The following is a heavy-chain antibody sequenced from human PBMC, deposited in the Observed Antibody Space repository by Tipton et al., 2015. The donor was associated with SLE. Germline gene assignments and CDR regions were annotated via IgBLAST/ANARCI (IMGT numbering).Heavy chain of an antibody. D-gene: IGHD6-13*01. Sequence: TLSLTCTVSGGSISSHYWSWIRQPPGKGLEWIGYISYSGSTNYNPSLRSRVTISLDTSKNQFSLKLSSVTAADTAVYYCARGPGYSSSWPFDYWGQGTLVTVSS. CDR1: GGSISSHY. CDR3: ARGPGYSSSWPFDY. V-gene: IGHV4-59*11. J-gene: IGHJ4*02. CDR2: ISYSGST.